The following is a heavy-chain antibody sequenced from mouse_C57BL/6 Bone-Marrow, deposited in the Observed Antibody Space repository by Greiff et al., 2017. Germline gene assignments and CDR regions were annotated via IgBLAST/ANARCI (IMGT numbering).Heavy chain of an antibody. CDR3: TRVLNYPRSYYFDY. D-gene: IGHD2-1*01. CDR2: ISSGGDYI. J-gene: IGHJ2*01. CDR1: GFTFSSYA. V-gene: IGHV5-9-1*02. Sequence: EVKLMESGEGLVKPGGSLKLSCAASGFTFSSYAMSWVRQTPEKRLEWVAYISSGGDYIYYADTVKGRFTISRDNARNTLYLQMSSLKSEDTARYYCTRVLNYPRSYYFDYWGQGTTLTVSS.